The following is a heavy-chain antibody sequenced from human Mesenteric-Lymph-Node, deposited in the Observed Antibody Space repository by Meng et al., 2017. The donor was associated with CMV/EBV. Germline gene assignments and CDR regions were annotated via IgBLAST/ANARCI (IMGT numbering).Heavy chain of an antibody. J-gene: IGHJ6*02. D-gene: IGHD3-9*01. V-gene: IGHV1-18*01. CDR1: GYTFTSYG. CDR2: ISAYNGNT. Sequence: ASVKVSCKASGYTFTSYGISWVRQAPGQGLEWMGWISAYNGNTNDAQKLQGRVTMTKDTSTSTAYMELRSLRSDDTAVYYCARGRYYDILTGYSGYYGMDVWGQGTTVTVSS. CDR3: ARGRYYDILTGYSGYYGMDV.